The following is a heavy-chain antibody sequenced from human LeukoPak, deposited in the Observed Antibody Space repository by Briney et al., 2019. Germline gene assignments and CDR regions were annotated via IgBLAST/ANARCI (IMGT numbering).Heavy chain of an antibody. D-gene: IGHD6-19*01. CDR3: VKDSSGWYGYFDY. Sequence: GGSLRLSCSASGFTFSSYAMHWVRQAPGKGLEYVSAISSNGGSTYYADSVKGRFTISRDNSKNTLYLQMSSLRVEDTAVYYCVKDSSGWYGYFDYWGQGTLVTVSS. J-gene: IGHJ4*02. V-gene: IGHV3-64D*06. CDR2: ISSNGGST. CDR1: GFTFSSYA.